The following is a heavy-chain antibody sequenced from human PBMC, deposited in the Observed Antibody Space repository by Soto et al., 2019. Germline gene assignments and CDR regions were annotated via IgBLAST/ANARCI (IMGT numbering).Heavy chain of an antibody. V-gene: IGHV3-23*01. CDR1: GFTFSSYA. Sequence: GGSLRLSCAASGFTFSSYAMSWVRQAPGKGLEWVSAISGSGGRTYYADSVKGRFTISRDNSKNIPYLQMNSLKTEDTAVYYCTRGMGGYCSGGSCRPEYYYYYYMDVWGKGTTVTVSS. D-gene: IGHD2-15*01. CDR3: TRGMGGYCSGGSCRPEYYYYYYMDV. CDR2: ISGSGGRT. J-gene: IGHJ6*03.